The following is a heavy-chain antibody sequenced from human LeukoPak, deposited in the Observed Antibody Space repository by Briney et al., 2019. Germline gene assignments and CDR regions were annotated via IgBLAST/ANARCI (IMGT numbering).Heavy chain of an antibody. V-gene: IGHV4-59*01. CDR3: ARVSLVGGVIVTPAFDI. J-gene: IGHJ3*02. CDR1: GGSISSYY. CDR2: IYYSGRT. D-gene: IGHD3-16*02. Sequence: SETLSLTCTVSGGSISSYYWSWIRQPPGKGLEWIGYIYYSGRTNYNPSLKSRVTISVDTSRNQFSLKLSSVTAADTAVYYCARVSLVGGVIVTPAFDIWGQGTMVTVSS.